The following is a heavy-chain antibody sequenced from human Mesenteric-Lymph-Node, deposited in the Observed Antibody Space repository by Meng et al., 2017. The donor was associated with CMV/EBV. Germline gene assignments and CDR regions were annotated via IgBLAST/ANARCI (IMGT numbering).Heavy chain of an antibody. J-gene: IGHJ6*02. D-gene: IGHD2-2*01. V-gene: IGHV3-7*01. CDR2: LKQDGSEE. CDR3: VGMDGVVVVPAVTGVDV. Sequence: GGSLRLSCAASEFTFSNYWMSWVRQAPGKGLEWVASLKQDGSEEYYVDSVRGRFTISRDNAKNSLYLQMNSLRAEDTAVYYCVGMDGVVVVPAVTGVDVWGQGTTVTVSS. CDR1: EFTFSNYW.